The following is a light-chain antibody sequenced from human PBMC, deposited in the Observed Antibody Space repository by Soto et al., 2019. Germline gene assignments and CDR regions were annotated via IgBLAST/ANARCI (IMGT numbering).Light chain of an antibody. CDR2: EVS. CDR1: SGDIGAFNY. Sequence: QSALTQPASVSGSPGQSITISCTGTSGDIGAFNYVSWYQQHPGKAPKVVIFEVSNRPSGVSNRFSGSKSGNTASLTISGLQAEDEADYYCSSYTSSDTYVFGPGTKLTVL. V-gene: IGLV2-14*01. J-gene: IGLJ1*01. CDR3: SSYTSSDTYV.